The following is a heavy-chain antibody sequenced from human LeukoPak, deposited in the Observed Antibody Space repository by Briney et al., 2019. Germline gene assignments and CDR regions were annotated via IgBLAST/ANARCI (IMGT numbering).Heavy chain of an antibody. J-gene: IGHJ4*02. V-gene: IGHV3-23*01. D-gene: IGHD3-22*01. CDR1: RFTFGSYA. CDR2: ISASGGST. Sequence: GGSLRLSCAASRFTFGSYAMNWVRQAPGKGLEWVSTISASGGSTDYADSVKGRFTISRDNSKNTLYLQVNSLRAGDTSVYYCATGIMPNYYDSSGYYYGALDYWGQGTLVTVSS. CDR3: ATGIMPNYYDSSGYYYGALDY.